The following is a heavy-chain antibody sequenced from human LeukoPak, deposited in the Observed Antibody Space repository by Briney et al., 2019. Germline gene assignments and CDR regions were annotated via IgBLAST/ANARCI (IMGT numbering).Heavy chain of an antibody. CDR1: GFTVSSNY. CDR3: ARENRQRGYSGYALDY. Sequence: GGSLRLSCAASGFTVSSNYMSWVGQAPGKGLEWASVIYSGGSTYYADSVKGRFTISRDNSKNTLYLQMNSLRAEDTAVYYCARENRQRGYSGYALDYWGQGTLVTVSS. D-gene: IGHD5-12*01. CDR2: IYSGGST. V-gene: IGHV3-53*01. J-gene: IGHJ4*02.